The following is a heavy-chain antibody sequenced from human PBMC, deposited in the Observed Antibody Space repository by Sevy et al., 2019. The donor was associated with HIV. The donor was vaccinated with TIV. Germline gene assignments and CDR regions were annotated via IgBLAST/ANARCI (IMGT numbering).Heavy chain of an antibody. CDR3: VSDHSDGWVFGS. D-gene: IGHD5-18*01. J-gene: IGHJ5*02. CDR1: GFPFSMYW. CDR2: MNQDGGTK. Sequence: GGSLRLSCAASGFPFSMYWMYWVRQAPGKGLEWVATMNQDGGTKYYVDSVKGRFTISRDNAKNSLYLLMNSLRAEDMAIYYCVSDHSDGWVFGSWGQGTLVTVSS. V-gene: IGHV3-7*03.